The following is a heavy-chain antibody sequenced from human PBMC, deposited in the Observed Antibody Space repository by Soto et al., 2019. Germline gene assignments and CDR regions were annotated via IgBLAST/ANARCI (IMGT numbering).Heavy chain of an antibody. D-gene: IGHD3-16*01. J-gene: IGHJ2*01. CDR3: ARGLWNFDL. Sequence: QVQLVESGGGLVKPGGPLRLSCAASGFTFSDYYMSWIRQAPRRGLQWVSYIRTSGSTMYYADSVKGRFTVSRDNAKNSLYLRMNRLRAEDTAVYYCARGLWNFDLWGRGTLVTVSS. V-gene: IGHV3-11*01. CDR2: IRTSGSTM. CDR1: GFTFSDYY.